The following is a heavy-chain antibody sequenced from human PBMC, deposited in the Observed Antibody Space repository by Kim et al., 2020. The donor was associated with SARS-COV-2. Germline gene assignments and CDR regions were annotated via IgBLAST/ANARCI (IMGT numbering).Heavy chain of an antibody. CDR3: ASRAVLDYNYGMDV. V-gene: IGHV3-53*01. J-gene: IGHJ6*02. Sequence: YAGSVKGRFAVSRDNSKNARDLQMNSLGGDDTAVYYCASRAVLDYNYGMDVWGQGTTVTVSS.